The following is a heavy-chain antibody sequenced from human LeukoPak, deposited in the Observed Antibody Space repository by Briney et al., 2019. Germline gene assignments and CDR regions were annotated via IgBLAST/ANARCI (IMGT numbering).Heavy chain of an antibody. CDR2: INWNGGST. CDR3: ARDGDQYYDFWSGYYRYYYMDV. J-gene: IGHJ6*03. Sequence: PGGSLRLSCAASGFTFDDYGMSWVRQAPGKGLEWVSGINWNGGSTGYADSVKGRFTISRDNAKNSLYLQMNSLRAEDTALYYCARDGDQYYDFWSGYYRYYYMDVWGKGTTVTVSS. V-gene: IGHV3-20*04. CDR1: GFTFDDYG. D-gene: IGHD3-3*01.